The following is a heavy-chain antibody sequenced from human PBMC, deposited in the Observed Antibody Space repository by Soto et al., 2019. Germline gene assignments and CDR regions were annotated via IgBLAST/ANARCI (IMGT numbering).Heavy chain of an antibody. CDR1: GGSFSGYY. CDR2: INHSGST. D-gene: IGHD4-17*01. Sequence: PSETLSLTCAVYGGSFSGYYWSWIRQPPGKGLEWIGEINHSGSTNYNPSLKSRVTISVDTSKNQFSLKLSSVTAADTAVYYCARGSNYGDYWFDPWGQGILVTVSS. CDR3: ARGSNYGDYWFDP. V-gene: IGHV4-34*01. J-gene: IGHJ5*02.